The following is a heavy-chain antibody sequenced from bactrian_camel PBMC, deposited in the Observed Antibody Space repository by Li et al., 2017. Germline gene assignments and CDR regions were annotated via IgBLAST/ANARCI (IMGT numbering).Heavy chain of an antibody. CDR1: GYTVDELY. V-gene: IGHV3S55*01. CDR3: SPDCDSPYY. CDR2: IDKSGYT. J-gene: IGHJ4*01. Sequence: HVQLVESGGNSVQAGGSLRLSCEVSGYTVDELYMAWFRQAPGKEREGVAAIDKSGYTTYTYAVEGRFTISKDNAENRLYLQMDNLQPGDTAMYYCSPDCDSPYYSGQGTQVTVS.